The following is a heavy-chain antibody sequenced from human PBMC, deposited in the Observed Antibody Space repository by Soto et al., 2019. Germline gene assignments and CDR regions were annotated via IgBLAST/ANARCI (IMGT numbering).Heavy chain of an antibody. D-gene: IGHD2-2*01. CDR3: ARMWGYCSSTSCYAFDI. CDR1: GFTFSSYA. CDR2: ISSNGGST. Sequence: GGSLRLSCAASGFTFSSYAMHWVRQAPGKGLEYVSAISSNGGSTYYANSAKGRFTISRDNSKNTLYLQMGSLRAEDMAVYYCARMWGYCSSTSCYAFDIWGQGTMVTVSS. V-gene: IGHV3-64*01. J-gene: IGHJ3*02.